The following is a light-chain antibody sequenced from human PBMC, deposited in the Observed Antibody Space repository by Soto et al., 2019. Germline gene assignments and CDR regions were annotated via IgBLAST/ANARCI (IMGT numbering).Light chain of an antibody. CDR1: QSVSRY. Sequence: EIGLTQSPAPLSLSPGDRATLSCRASQSVSRYLAWYQQKPGQAPRLLIHDTSTRATGVPDTFSGSGSGTEFTLTISSLEPEDSAMYYCQQRFSWPPTFGGGIHVEIK. CDR2: DTS. J-gene: IGKJ4*01. CDR3: QQRFSWPPT. V-gene: IGKV3-11*01.